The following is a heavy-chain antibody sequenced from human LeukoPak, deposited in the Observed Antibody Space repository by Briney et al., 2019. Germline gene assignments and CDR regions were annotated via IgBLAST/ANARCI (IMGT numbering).Heavy chain of an antibody. V-gene: IGHV3-11*01. J-gene: IGHJ4*02. CDR3: ASDIVATSGDF. D-gene: IGHD5-12*01. CDR2: ITSSGDDI. Sequence: SRGSLRLSCAASGFTFSDYYMSWIRQAPGKGLEWVAYITSSGDDIYYADSVKGRFTIPRDNAKNALFLRMSSLRVEDTATYYCASDIVATSGDFWGQGTLVSVSS. CDR1: GFTFSDYY.